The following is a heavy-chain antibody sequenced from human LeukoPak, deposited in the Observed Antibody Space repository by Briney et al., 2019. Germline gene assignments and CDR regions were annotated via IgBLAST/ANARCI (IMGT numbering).Heavy chain of an antibody. CDR1: GFTFSSSA. D-gene: IGHD3-22*01. J-gene: IGHJ4*02. Sequence: GGSLRLSCAASGFTFSSSAMSWVRQAPGKGLEWVGRIKSKTDGGTTDYAAPVKGRFTISRDDSKNTLYLQMNSLKTEDTAVYYCTTDLSDSSGYYVYYWGQGTLVTVSS. CDR3: TTDLSDSSGYYVYY. CDR2: IKSKTDGGTT. V-gene: IGHV3-15*01.